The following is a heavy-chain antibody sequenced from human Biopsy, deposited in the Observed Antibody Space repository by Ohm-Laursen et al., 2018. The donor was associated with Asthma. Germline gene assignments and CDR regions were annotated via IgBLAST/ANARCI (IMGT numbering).Heavy chain of an antibody. CDR2: MNTNTGNP. Sequence: ASVKVSCKASGYTFIGCHIHWMRQAPGQGLEWMGWMNTNTGNPTYAQGFTGRFVFSLDTSVSTAYLQISSLKAEDTAVYYCARRYNWNGMDVWGQGTTVTVSS. CDR3: ARRYNWNGMDV. J-gene: IGHJ6*02. CDR1: GYTFIGCH. V-gene: IGHV7-4-1*02. D-gene: IGHD1-20*01.